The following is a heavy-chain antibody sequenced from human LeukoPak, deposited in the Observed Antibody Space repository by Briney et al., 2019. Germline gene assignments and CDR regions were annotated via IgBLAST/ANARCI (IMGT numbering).Heavy chain of an antibody. J-gene: IGHJ4*02. CDR1: GGSISSYY. CDR2: VYYSGST. CDR3: AANHYGSGSYYPFDY. V-gene: IGHV4-59*01. D-gene: IGHD3-10*01. Sequence: SETLSVTCTVSGGSISSYYWSWIRQPPGKGLEWIGCVYYSGSTYYNPSLKSRVTISVDTSKDQFSLKLFSVTAADTAVYYCAANHYGSGSYYPFDYWGQGTLVTVSS.